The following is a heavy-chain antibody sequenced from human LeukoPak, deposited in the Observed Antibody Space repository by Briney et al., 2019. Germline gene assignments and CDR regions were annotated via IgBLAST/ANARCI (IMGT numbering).Heavy chain of an antibody. V-gene: IGHV3-23*01. CDR2: IFGSGDTT. J-gene: IGHJ4*02. CDR3: AKRNTMVRGGPCFDN. D-gene: IGHD3-10*01. Sequence: GGSLRLSCAASGFTFSSYSMNWVRQAPGKGLEWVSIIFGSGDTTYYADSVKGRFTVSRDNSKNTLYLQMNSLRPEDTAIYYCAKRNTMVRGGPCFDNWGQGLLVTVSS. CDR1: GFTFSSYS.